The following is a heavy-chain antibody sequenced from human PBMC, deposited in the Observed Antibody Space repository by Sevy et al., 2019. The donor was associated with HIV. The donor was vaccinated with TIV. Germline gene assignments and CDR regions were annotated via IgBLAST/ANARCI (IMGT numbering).Heavy chain of an antibody. V-gene: IGHV3-53*01. CDR2: IYSSGTP. Sequence: GGSLRLSCAASGFGVSRSAMNWVRQAPGKGLEWVSAIYSSGTPYYADSVKGRFTISRDNSKNRLYLLMNSLSPEDTAVYYCARRLGAVDDAFDIWGQGTMVTVSS. J-gene: IGHJ3*02. D-gene: IGHD1-26*01. CDR1: GFGVSRSA. CDR3: ARRLGAVDDAFDI.